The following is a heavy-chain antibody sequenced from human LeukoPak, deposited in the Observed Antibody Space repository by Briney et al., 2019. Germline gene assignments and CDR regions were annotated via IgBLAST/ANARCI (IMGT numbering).Heavy chain of an antibody. CDR3: ARRDSGSYSYFDY. J-gene: IGHJ4*02. Sequence: ASVTVSRKASGYTFTSYYMHWVRQAPGQGLEWMGIIYPSADSTSYAQNFQSRVTITRDTSTSTVYMELSSLRSEDTAVYYCARRDSGSYSYFDYWGQGTLV. V-gene: IGHV1-46*01. CDR2: IYPSADST. CDR1: GYTFTSYY. D-gene: IGHD1-26*01.